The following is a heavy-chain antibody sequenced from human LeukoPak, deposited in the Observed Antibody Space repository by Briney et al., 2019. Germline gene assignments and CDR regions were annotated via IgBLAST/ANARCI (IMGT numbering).Heavy chain of an antibody. CDR1: GGTFSSYT. D-gene: IGHD2-21*01. Sequence: SVKVSCKASGGTFSSYTISWVRQAPGQGLEWMGRIIPILGIANYAQKFQGRVTITADKSTSTAYMELSSLRAEDTAVYYCASSIADGAYYYYGMDVWGKGTTVTVSS. J-gene: IGHJ6*04. CDR3: ASSIADGAYYYYGMDV. CDR2: IIPILGIA. V-gene: IGHV1-69*02.